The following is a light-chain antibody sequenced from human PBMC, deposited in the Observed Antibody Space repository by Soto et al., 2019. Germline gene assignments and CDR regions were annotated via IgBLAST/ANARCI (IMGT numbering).Light chain of an antibody. CDR1: QSVSSSY. CDR3: LQNCSSPPLT. V-gene: IGKV3-20*01. J-gene: IGKJ4*01. CDR2: DAS. Sequence: GAQCKSVGDRGRLTCREIQSVSSSYLAWYQQQPGQAPRLLIYDASSRATGIPDRFSGSGSWTNLTPAINRREPDDHSWYYALQNCSSPPLTFGGGTKVKNK.